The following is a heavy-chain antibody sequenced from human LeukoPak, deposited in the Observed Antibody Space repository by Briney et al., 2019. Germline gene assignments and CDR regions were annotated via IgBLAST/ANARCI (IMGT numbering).Heavy chain of an antibody. D-gene: IGHD3-22*01. Sequence: GPSVELSCKASGYTFTRYYIHWVRQAPGQRLGWMGWINPNSGGTNYAQKFQGRVTMIRDKSINTAYMELSGLGSNGTAVYYCARGTKLIDYYDSTGYPIWLDPWGERTLVTVSS. J-gene: IGHJ5*02. V-gene: IGHV1-2*02. CDR2: INPNSGGT. CDR1: GYTFTRYY. CDR3: ARGTKLIDYYDSTGYPIWLDP.